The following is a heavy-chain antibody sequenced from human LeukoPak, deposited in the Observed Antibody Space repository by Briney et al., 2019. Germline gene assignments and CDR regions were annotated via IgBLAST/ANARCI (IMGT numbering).Heavy chain of an antibody. V-gene: IGHV3-48*03. J-gene: IGHJ6*02. D-gene: IGHD2-21*01. Sequence: PGGSLRLSCAASGFTFSSYEMNWVRQAPGKGLEWVSYISSSGSTIYYADSVKGRFTISRDNAKNSLYLQMNSLRAEDTAVYYCSSRGDGHTRVDYGMDVWGQGTTVTVSS. CDR3: SSRGDGHTRVDYGMDV. CDR1: GFTFSSYE. CDR2: ISSSGSTI.